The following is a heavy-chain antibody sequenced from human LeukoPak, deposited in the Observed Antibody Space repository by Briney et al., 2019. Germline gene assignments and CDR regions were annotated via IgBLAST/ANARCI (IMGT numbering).Heavy chain of an antibody. CDR1: GGSISSYY. D-gene: IGHD2-2*01. CDR2: IYTSGST. J-gene: IGHJ5*02. CDR3: ARDLSVPAAMGDWFDP. V-gene: IGHV4-4*07. Sequence: SETLSLTCTVVGGSISSYYWSWIRQPAGKGLEWIGRIYTSGSTNYNPSLKSRVTKSVDTSKNQFSLKLSSVTAADTAVYYCARDLSVPAAMGDWFDPWGQGTLVTVSS.